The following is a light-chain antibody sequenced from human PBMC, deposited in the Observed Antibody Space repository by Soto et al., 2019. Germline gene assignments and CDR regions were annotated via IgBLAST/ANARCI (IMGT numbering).Light chain of an antibody. CDR1: ISNIGNNY. J-gene: IGLJ2*01. CDR3: ATWDASLSAAV. CDR2: DHY. Sequence: QSVLTQPPSVAAAPGQTVTLSCSGSISNIGNNYVSWFRQFPGTGPKLLIYDHYNRPSGIPDRFSGSTSGTSATLGITGLLIGDGADYYCATWDASLSAAVFGGGTQLPVL. V-gene: IGLV1-51*01.